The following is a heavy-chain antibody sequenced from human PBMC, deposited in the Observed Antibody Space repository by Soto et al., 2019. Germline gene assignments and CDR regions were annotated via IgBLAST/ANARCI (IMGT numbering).Heavy chain of an antibody. CDR3: ARRRDPGSSSGWYRTKFDY. Sequence: QVQLQQWGAGLLKPSETLSLTCAVYGGSFSDYYWTWIRQPPGKGLEWIGEINHSGTTNFNPSLKSRGTISVDTSKNQFALKLSSVSAADTAVYYCARRRDPGSSSGWYRTKFDYWGQGTPVTVSS. D-gene: IGHD6-19*01. CDR1: GGSFSDYY. V-gene: IGHV4-34*01. J-gene: IGHJ4*02. CDR2: INHSGTT.